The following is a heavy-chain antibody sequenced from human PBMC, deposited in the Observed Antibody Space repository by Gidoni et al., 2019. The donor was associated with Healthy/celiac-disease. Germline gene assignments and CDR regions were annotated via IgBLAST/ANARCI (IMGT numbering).Heavy chain of an antibody. J-gene: IGHJ4*02. CDR3: ARAHLTYYYDSSGYHFDY. V-gene: IGHV4-59*01. D-gene: IGHD3-22*01. Sequence: QVQLQESGPGLVKPSETLSLTCTVSGGSISSYYWSWIRQPPGKGLEWIGYIYYSGSTNYNPSLKSRVTISVDTSKNQFSLKLSSVTAADTAVYYCARAHLTYYYDSSGYHFDYWGQGTLVTVSS. CDR1: GGSISSYY. CDR2: IYYSGST.